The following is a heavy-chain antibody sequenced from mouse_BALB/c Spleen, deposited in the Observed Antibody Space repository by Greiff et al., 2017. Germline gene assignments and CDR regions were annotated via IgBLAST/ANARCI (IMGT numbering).Heavy chain of an antibody. V-gene: IGHV14-3*02. CDR2: IDPANGNT. Sequence: VQLKESGAELVKPGASVKLSCTASGFNIKDTYMHWVKQRPEQGLEWIGRIDPANGNTKYDPKFQGKATITADTSSNTAYLQLSSLTSEDTAVYYCARDWGFAYWGQGTLVTVSA. CDR3: ARDWGFAY. CDR1: GFNIKDTY. D-gene: IGHD4-1*01. J-gene: IGHJ3*01.